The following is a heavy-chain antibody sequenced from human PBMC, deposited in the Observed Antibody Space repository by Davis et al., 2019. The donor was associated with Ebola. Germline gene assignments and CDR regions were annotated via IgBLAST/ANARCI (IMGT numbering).Heavy chain of an antibody. D-gene: IGHD3-10*01. V-gene: IGHV4-30-4*02. Sequence: PSETLSLTCTVSGGSISSGDYYWSWIRQPPGKGLEWVGYIYYSGSTYYNPSLKSRVTISVDTSKNQFSLKLGSVTAADTAVYYCAGGGELFVRGYYYGMDVWGQGTTVTVSS. CDR2: IYYSGST. CDR3: AGGGELFVRGYYYGMDV. J-gene: IGHJ6*02. CDR1: GGSISSGDYY.